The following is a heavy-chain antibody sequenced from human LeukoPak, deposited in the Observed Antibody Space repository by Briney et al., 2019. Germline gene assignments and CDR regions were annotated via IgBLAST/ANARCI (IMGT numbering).Heavy chain of an antibody. CDR2: IIPIFGSA. J-gene: IGHJ4*02. V-gene: IGHV1-69*05. Sequence: SVKVSCKASGGTFSSYAISWVRQAPGQGLEWMGRIIPIFGSANYAQKFQGRVAITTDESTSTAYMELSSLRSEDTAVYYCARDGPYYYGSGSYLIFDYWGQGTLVTVSS. D-gene: IGHD3-10*01. CDR1: GGTFSSYA. CDR3: ARDGPYYYGSGSYLIFDY.